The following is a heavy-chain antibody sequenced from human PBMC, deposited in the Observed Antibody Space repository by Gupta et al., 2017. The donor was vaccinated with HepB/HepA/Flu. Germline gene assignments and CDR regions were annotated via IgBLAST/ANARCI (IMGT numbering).Heavy chain of an antibody. CDR1: GFTFSSYG. CDR2: IRGSGGST. V-gene: IGHV3-23*01. J-gene: IGHJ4*01. Sequence: EVQLLESGGGLAQPGGSLRLSCAASGFTFSSYGMSWVRQGPGKGLDWVSGIRGSGGSTYYADSVKGRFTISRDNSKNTLYLQMNSLRAEDTAVYYCAKGHYDSSGYYYNYWGQGTLVTVSS. CDR3: AKGHYDSSGYYYNY. D-gene: IGHD3-22*01.